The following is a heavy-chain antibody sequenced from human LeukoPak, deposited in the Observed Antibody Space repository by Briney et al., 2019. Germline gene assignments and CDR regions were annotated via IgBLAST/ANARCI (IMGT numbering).Heavy chain of an antibody. CDR1: GFSFSNYW. V-gene: IGHV3-74*01. CDR3: AKGSGY. D-gene: IGHD3-10*01. CDR2: INTDGSYT. Sequence: PGGSLRLSCAASGFSFSNYWMHWVRQAPGKGLVWVSRINTDGSYTSHADSVKGRFTISRDNAKNTLYLQMNSLRVEDTAVYYCAKGSGYWGQGTLVTVSS. J-gene: IGHJ4*02.